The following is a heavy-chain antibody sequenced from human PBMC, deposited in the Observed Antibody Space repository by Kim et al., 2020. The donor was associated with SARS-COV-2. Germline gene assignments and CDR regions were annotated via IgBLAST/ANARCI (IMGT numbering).Heavy chain of an antibody. CDR2: IIPILGIA. Sequence: SVKVSCKASGGTFSSYAISWVRQAPGQGLEWMGRIIPILGIANYAQKFQGRVTITADKSTSTAYMELSSLRSEDTAVYYCARDSGQLVRERWFDPWGQGTLVTVSS. CDR1: GGTFSSYA. CDR3: ARDSGQLVRERWFDP. J-gene: IGHJ5*02. V-gene: IGHV1-69*04. D-gene: IGHD6-13*01.